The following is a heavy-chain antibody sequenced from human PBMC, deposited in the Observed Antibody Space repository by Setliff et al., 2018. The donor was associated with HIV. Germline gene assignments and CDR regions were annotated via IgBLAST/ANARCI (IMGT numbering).Heavy chain of an antibody. V-gene: IGHV4-38-2*01. Sequence: SETLSLTCDVSGFSISSRYYWGWIRQSPGKGLEWIGNIYHTGSSYYNPSLNDRATISLDTSKNQFSLKLNSVTAADTAVYYCARGYASGYDAYGYWGQGTLVTVSS. CDR1: GFSISSRYY. J-gene: IGHJ4*02. CDR2: IYHTGSS. D-gene: IGHD5-12*01. CDR3: ARGYASGYDAYGY.